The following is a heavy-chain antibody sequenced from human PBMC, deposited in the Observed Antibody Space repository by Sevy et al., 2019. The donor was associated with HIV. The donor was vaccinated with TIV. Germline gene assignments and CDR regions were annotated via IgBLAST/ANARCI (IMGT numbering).Heavy chain of an antibody. J-gene: IGHJ4*02. V-gene: IGHV3-23*01. CDR3: AGGGCTRPHDY. D-gene: IGHD2-8*01. CDR1: GFAFYDYS. CDR2: LSFGCGKI. Sequence: GGSLRLSCAASGFAFYDYSMSWIRQAPGKGLEWVATLSFGCGKINYAGSVKGRFTISRDNSKNSFYLQMENLRVEDTALYYCAGGGCTRPHDYWGQGTRVTVSS.